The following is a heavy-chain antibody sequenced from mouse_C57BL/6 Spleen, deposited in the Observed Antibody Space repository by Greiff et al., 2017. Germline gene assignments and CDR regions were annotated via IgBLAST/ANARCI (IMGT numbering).Heavy chain of an antibody. CDR3: ARDNSYYAMDY. CDR1: GYTFTDYY. CDR2: FYPGSGST. V-gene: IGHV1-76*01. J-gene: IGHJ4*01. Sequence: VQLQQSGAELVRPGASVKLSCKASGYTFTDYYINWVKQRPGQGLEWIGRFYPGSGSTYYNEKFKGKATLTADKSSSTAYMQLSSLTSGDSDVYFCARDNSYYAMDYWGQGTSVTVSS.